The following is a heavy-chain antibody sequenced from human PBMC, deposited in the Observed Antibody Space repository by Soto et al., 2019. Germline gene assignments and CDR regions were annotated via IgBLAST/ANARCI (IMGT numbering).Heavy chain of an antibody. V-gene: IGHV1-58*01. J-gene: IGHJ6*02. CDR3: ATGAYCSGGSCSDYYYYYYGMDL. Sequence: SVKVSCKTSGFTFRNSAVQGVGQPGLRGRDGIGWLVVGTGNTNYAQKFQQRVTISSDRSTNTVSMELSSLTSEDTAVYYCATGAYCSGGSCSDYYYYYYGMDLWGQGTTVTVSS. D-gene: IGHD2-15*01. CDR2: LVVGTGNT. CDR1: GFTFRNSA.